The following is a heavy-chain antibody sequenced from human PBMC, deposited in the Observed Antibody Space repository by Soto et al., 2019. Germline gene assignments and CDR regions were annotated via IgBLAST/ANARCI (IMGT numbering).Heavy chain of an antibody. CDR2: INPNSGGT. V-gene: IGHV1-2*04. D-gene: IGHD3-22*01. Sequence: QVQLVQSGAEVKKPGASVKVSCKASGYTFTGYYMHWVRQAPGQGLEWMGWINPNSGGTNYAQKFQGWVTMTRDTSISTASRELSRLRSDDTAVYYCARVNDSSGYYFDYWGQGTLVTVSS. CDR3: ARVNDSSGYYFDY. CDR1: GYTFTGYY. J-gene: IGHJ4*02.